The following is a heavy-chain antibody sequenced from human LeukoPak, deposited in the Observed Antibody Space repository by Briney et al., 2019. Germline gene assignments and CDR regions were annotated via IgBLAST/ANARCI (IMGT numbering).Heavy chain of an antibody. V-gene: IGHV3-30*03. CDR3: VRARLIRLENFFDY. D-gene: IGHD2-21*02. Sequence: PGGSLRLSCAASGFTFSDYYMSWIRQAPGKGLEWVAVISYDGSNKYYADSVKGRFTISRDNSKNTLYLQMNSLRAEDTAVYFCVRARLIRLENFFDYWGQGTLVTVSS. CDR2: ISYDGSNK. J-gene: IGHJ4*02. CDR1: GFTFSDYY.